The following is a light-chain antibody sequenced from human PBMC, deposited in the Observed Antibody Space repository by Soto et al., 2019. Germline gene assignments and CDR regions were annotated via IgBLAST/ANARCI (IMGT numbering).Light chain of an antibody. CDR3: HSRA. Sequence: DIQMTQSPSTLSASVGDRVTITCRASQSIGRGLAWYQQKPGKAPELLIYDGSTLESGVPSRFSGSGSGTEFTLTISRLQPDDFATYFCHSRAFGQGTRLEIK. V-gene: IGKV1-5*01. CDR1: QSIGRG. J-gene: IGKJ5*01. CDR2: DGS.